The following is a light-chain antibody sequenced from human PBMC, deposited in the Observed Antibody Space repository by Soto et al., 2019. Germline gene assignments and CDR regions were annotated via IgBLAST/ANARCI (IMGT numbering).Light chain of an antibody. CDR1: QRIGTY. CDR3: QYSYSTPYT. Sequence: IQMTQSPSSLSASVGDRVTITCRASQRIGTYLNWYQQRPGKAPRLLISPISTLQRVVPYRFSGSGSGTDVNLTITILQPDVLASYYCQYSYSTPYTFGQGPKLEVE. J-gene: IGKJ2*01. V-gene: IGKV1-39*01. CDR2: PIS.